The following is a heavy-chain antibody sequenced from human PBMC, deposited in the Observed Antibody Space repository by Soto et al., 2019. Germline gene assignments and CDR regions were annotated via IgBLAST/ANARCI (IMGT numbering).Heavy chain of an antibody. CDR1: VLSLSTSGVG. CDR3: VKSHVLNSFEFDY. D-gene: IGHD2-15*01. J-gene: IGHJ4*02. Sequence: QITLKESGPTLGKPTQTLTLTCTVSVLSLSTSGVGVGWIRQPPGKALEWLALIYWDDDKRCSPSLKSRLTITKDTSKNQVVLTMTNVDPVDTATYYCVKSHVLNSFEFDYWGQGILVTGSS. CDR2: IYWDDDK. V-gene: IGHV2-5*02.